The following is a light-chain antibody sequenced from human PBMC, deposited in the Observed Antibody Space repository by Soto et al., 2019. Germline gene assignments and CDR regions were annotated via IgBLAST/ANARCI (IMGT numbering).Light chain of an antibody. V-gene: IGLV2-14*01. CDR1: SNDVGGYNY. CDR3: SSYRRASTLYVI. CDR2: EVS. J-gene: IGLJ2*01. Sequence: QAVLTQPASVAGSPGQSITISCTGTSNDVGGYNYVSWYQHYPGKAPKLIISEVSHRPSGVSNRFSGSESGNTTSLTISGLQAEDEADYYCSSYRRASTLYVIFGGGTKLTVL.